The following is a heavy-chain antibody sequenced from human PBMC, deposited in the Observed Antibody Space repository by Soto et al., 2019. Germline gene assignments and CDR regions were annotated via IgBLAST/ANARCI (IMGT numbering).Heavy chain of an antibody. CDR3: AKESEYGGSQREYYFDY. Sequence: VQVLESGGGLVQPGGSLRLSCAASGFTFNSYAMSWVRQAPGKGLEWVSAINGRGDTTYYADSVKGRFTISRDNSKNTISLQMSSLRAEDTAVYYCAKESEYGGSQREYYFDYWGQGILVTVSS. CDR2: INGRGDTT. CDR1: GFTFNSYA. J-gene: IGHJ4*02. D-gene: IGHD3-10*01. V-gene: IGHV3-23*01.